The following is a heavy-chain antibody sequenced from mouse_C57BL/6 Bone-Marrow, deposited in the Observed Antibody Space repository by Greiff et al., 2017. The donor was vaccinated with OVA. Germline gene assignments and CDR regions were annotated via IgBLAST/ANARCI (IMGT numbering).Heavy chain of an antibody. CDR3: ARSYGNDYYAMDY. CDR1: GYTFTSYW. CDR2: IDPSDSYT. D-gene: IGHD2-10*02. V-gene: IGHV1-50*01. J-gene: IGHJ4*01. Sequence: QVQLQQSGAELVKPGASVKLSCKASGYTFTSYWMQWVKQRPGQGLEWIGEIDPSDSYTNYNQKFKGKATLTVDTSSSTAYMQLSSLTSEDSAVYYCARSYGNDYYAMDYWGQGTSVTVSS.